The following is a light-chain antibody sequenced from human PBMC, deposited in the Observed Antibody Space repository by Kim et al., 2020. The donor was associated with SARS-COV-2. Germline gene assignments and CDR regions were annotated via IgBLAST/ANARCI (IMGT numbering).Light chain of an antibody. V-gene: IGLV2-23*02. Sequence: QSALTQPASVSGSPGQSITISCTGTSSDVGTYNLVSWYQQHPGKAPKLMIYDVTKRPSGVSNRFSGSKSGNTASLTISGLQAEDESDYYCSSYAGSSTFGVFGGGTQLTVL. CDR1: SSDVGTYNL. CDR2: DVT. J-gene: IGLJ3*02. CDR3: SSYAGSSTFGV.